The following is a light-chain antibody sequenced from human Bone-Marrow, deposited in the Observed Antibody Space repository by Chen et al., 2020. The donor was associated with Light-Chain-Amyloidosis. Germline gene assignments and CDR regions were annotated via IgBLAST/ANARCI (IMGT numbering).Light chain of an antibody. J-gene: IGLJ3*02. CDR3: QVWDRSSDRPV. CDR1: NIGSTS. Sequence: SYVLTQPSSVSVAPGQTATIACGGNNIGSTSVHWYQQTPGQAPLLVVYDDSDRPSGIPERLSGSNSGNTATLTISRVGAGDEDDYYCQVWDRSSDRPVFGGGTKLTVL. CDR2: DDS. V-gene: IGLV3-21*02.